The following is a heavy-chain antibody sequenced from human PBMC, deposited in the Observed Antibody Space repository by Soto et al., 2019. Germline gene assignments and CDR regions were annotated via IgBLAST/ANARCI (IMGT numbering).Heavy chain of an antibody. J-gene: IGHJ4*02. CDR2: ISGSGNTI. V-gene: IGHV3-11*01. Sequence: GGSLRLSCAASGFTLSDYYMSWIRQAPGKGLEWVSHISGSGNTIDYADSVKGRFTISRDNAKDSLYLQMNSLRDDDTAVFYCARGRYALDYWGQGTRVTVSS. CDR3: ARGRYALDY. CDR1: GFTLSDYY. D-gene: IGHD3-16*01.